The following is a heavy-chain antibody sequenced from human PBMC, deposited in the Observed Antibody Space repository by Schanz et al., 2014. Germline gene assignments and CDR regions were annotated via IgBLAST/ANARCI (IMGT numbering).Heavy chain of an antibody. CDR3: ARVSMEFERGKSYYYYMDV. V-gene: IGHV1-18*01. J-gene: IGHJ6*03. CDR2: INVGNGNM. CDR1: GYTFTSYG. D-gene: IGHD3-10*01. Sequence: QVQLVQSGAEVKKPGASVKVSCKASGYTFTSYGISWVRQAPGQGLEWMGWINVGNGNMKYSQKFQGRVTMTTDTSTSTAYMELNSLTSEDTAVYYCARVSMEFERGKSYYYYMDVWGRGTTVTVSS.